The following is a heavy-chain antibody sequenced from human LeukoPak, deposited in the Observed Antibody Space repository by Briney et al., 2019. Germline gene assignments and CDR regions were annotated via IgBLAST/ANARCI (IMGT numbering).Heavy chain of an antibody. CDR2: ISGSGGST. V-gene: IGHV3-23*01. J-gene: IGHJ3*02. CDR1: GFTFSSYA. D-gene: IGHD6-13*01. Sequence: PGGSLRLSCAASGFTFSSYAMSWVRQAPGKGLEWVSAISGSGGSTYYADSVKGRFTISRDNSKNTLYLQMNSLRAEDTAVYYCAKDIPGYSSSWSPSAFDIWGQGTMVTVSS. CDR3: AKDIPGYSSSWSPSAFDI.